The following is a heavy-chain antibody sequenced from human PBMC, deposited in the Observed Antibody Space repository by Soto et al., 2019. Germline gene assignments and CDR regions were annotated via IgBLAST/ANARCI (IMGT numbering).Heavy chain of an antibody. Sequence: XVKVSCKASGGSLSHYDINWVRQATGQGLEWMGWMNPNSGNTGYAQKFQGRVTMTRNTSISTAYMELRSLRSEDTAVYYCAREKTSYGMDVWGQGTTVTVS. CDR1: GGSLSHYD. V-gene: IGHV1-8*01. CDR2: MNPNSGNT. CDR3: AREKTSYGMDV. J-gene: IGHJ6*02.